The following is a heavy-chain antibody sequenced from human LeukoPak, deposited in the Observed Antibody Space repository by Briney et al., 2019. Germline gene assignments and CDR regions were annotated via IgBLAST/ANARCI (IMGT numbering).Heavy chain of an antibody. J-gene: IGHJ1*01. CDR1: GGSISSGDYY. CDR3: ARGGVVPAAIGYFQH. Sequence: TSETLSLTCTVSGGSISSGDYYWSWIRQPPGKGLEWIGYIYYSGSTYYNPSLKSRVTISVDTSKNQFSLKLSSVTAADTAVYYCARGGVVPAAIGYFQHWGQGTLVTVSS. CDR2: IYYSGST. D-gene: IGHD2-2*01. V-gene: IGHV4-30-4*08.